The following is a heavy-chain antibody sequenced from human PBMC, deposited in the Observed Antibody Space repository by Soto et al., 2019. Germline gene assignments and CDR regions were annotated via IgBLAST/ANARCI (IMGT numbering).Heavy chain of an antibody. D-gene: IGHD2-15*01. V-gene: IGHV3-9*01. CDR2: ITWNSNVI. Sequence: EVQLVESGGGLVQPGRSLRLSCAASGFTFDDFAMHWVRRVPGKGLEWDSSITWNSNVIGYADSVKGRFTISRDNAKNSLYLKMNSLRPEDTAFDYCTRGGPDAFCGGGRCYFDYWGQGTLVTVSS. CDR1: GFTFDDFA. J-gene: IGHJ4*02. CDR3: TRGGPDAFCGGGRCYFDY.